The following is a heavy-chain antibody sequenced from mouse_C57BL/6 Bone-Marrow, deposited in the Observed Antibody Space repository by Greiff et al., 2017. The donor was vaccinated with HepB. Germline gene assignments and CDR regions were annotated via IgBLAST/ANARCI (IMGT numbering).Heavy chain of an antibody. J-gene: IGHJ2*01. D-gene: IGHD2-3*01. V-gene: IGHV1-81*01. CDR2: IYPRSGNT. Sequence: VQLQESGAELARPGASVKLSCKASGYTFTSYGISWVKQSTGQGLEWIGEIYPRSGNTYYNEKFKGKATLTADKSSSTAYMELRSLTSEDSAVYRCAREWLLGDYFDYWGQGTTLTVSS. CDR3: AREWLLGDYFDY. CDR1: GYTFTSYG.